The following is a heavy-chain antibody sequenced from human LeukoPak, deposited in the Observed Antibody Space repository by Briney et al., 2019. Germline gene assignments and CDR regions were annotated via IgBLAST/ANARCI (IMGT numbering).Heavy chain of an antibody. J-gene: IGHJ5*02. CDR3: ARDKVIASAGTPNRFDP. CDR1: GYTFTRYG. Sequence: GASVKVSCKASGYTFTRYGISWVRQAPGQGLEWMGWISAYDGNTNYAQKFQGRVTVTTDTSTSTAYMELRSLRSDDTAVYYCARDKVIASAGTPNRFDPWGQGTLVTVSS. D-gene: IGHD6-13*01. CDR2: ISAYDGNT. V-gene: IGHV1-18*01.